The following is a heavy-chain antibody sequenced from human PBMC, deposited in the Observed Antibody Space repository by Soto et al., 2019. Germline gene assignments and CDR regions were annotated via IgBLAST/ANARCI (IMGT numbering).Heavy chain of an antibody. CDR3: ARAMGDWGTYYYYYGMDV. V-gene: IGHV4-59*01. CDR2: VYYSGAT. J-gene: IGHJ6*02. D-gene: IGHD3-16*01. CDR1: GDSMRNNY. Sequence: QVQLQESGPGLVKPSENLSLTCTVSGDSMRNNYWGWIRQPPGKGLEWIGYVYYSGATNYNPSLKSRVTMSPDPSRNQFSLKLTSVTAADTAVYYCARAMGDWGTYYYYYGMDVWGQGTMVTVSS.